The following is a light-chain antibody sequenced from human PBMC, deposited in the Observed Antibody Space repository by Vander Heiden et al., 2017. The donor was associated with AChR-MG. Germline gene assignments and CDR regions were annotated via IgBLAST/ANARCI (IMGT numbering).Light chain of an antibody. CDR3: QQSYSTPWT. J-gene: IGKJ1*01. V-gene: IGKV1-39*01. Sequence: IQMTQSPSSLSASVGDRVTITCRASQSTITYLNWYQQKPGRAPNLLIVGASTLQSGVPSRFSGSGSGTDFTLTISSLQPEDFTTYYCQQSYSTPWTFGQGTKVEIK. CDR2: GAS. CDR1: QSTITY.